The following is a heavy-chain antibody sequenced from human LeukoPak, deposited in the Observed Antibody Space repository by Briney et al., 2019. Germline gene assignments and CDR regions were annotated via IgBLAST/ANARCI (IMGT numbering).Heavy chain of an antibody. D-gene: IGHD1-7*01. V-gene: IGHV4-59*01. Sequence: SETLSLTCTVSGGSISSYYWSWIRQPPGKGLEWIGYIYYSGSTNYNPSLKSRVTISVDMSKNQFSLRLSSVTTADTAVYYCARVPGGGTAANWGQGTMVTVSS. J-gene: IGHJ3*01. CDR1: GGSISSYY. CDR3: ARVPGGGTAAN. CDR2: IYYSGST.